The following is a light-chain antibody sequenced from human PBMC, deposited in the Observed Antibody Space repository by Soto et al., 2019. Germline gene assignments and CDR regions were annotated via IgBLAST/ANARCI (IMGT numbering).Light chain of an antibody. CDR3: QQYADSRQVT. Sequence: ETVFAQFPGTLSFSPVETATPSFRARQRVSANYLAWYQHKPGQAPRLLIYDASTRATGTPDRFSGSGSGTDFTLTIRRLEPEDFALYYCQQYADSRQVTFGGGTKVDI. V-gene: IGKV3-20*01. J-gene: IGKJ4*01. CDR1: QRVSANY. CDR2: DAS.